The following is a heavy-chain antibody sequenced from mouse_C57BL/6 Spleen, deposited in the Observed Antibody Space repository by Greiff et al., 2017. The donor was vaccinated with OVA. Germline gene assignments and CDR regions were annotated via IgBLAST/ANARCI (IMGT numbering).Heavy chain of an antibody. CDR3: ARKGYYYGSSPWYFDV. CDR2: IYPSDSET. CDR1: GYTFTSYW. Sequence: QVHVKQPGAELVRPGSSVKLSCKASGYTFTSYWMDWVKQRPGQGLEWIGNIYPSDSETHYNQKFKDKATLTVDKSSSTAYMQLSSLTSEDSAVYYCARKGYYYGSSPWYFDVWGTGTTVTVSS. J-gene: IGHJ1*03. V-gene: IGHV1-61*01. D-gene: IGHD1-1*01.